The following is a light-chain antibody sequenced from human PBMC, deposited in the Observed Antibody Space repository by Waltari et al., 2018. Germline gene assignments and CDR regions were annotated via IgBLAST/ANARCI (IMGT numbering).Light chain of an antibody. Sequence: IVLTQLPGPLSLSPGERATLSSRASQSVSKYLAWYQQRLGQAPRLLIYDAYIRAPGIPDRFSGSGSGTDFSLTISRLEPEDFAVYYCQRYVRLPATFGQGTKVEIK. CDR3: QRYVRLPAT. V-gene: IGKV3-20*01. J-gene: IGKJ1*01. CDR1: QSVSKY. CDR2: DAY.